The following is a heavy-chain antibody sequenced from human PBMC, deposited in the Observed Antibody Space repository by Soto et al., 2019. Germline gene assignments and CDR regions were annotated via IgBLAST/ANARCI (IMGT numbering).Heavy chain of an antibody. CDR3: AKGNWNDEGRWFDP. Sequence: ASVKVSCKVSGYTLTVLSMHWVRQAPGKGLEWMGGFDPEDGETIYAQKFQGRVTMTEDTSTDTAYMELSSLRSEDTAVYYCAKGNWNDEGRWFDPWGQGTLVTVSS. D-gene: IGHD1-1*01. V-gene: IGHV1-24*01. J-gene: IGHJ5*02. CDR1: GYTLTVLS. CDR2: FDPEDGET.